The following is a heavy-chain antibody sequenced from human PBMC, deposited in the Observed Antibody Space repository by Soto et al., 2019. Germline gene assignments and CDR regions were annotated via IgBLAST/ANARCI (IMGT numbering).Heavy chain of an antibody. Sequence: PSETLSLTCAVYGGSFSGYYWSWICQPPGKGLEWIGEINHSGSTNYNPSLKSRGTISVDTSKNQFSLTLSSVTAADTAVYYCAREGVDDYYGMDVWGQGTTLNVSS. CDR3: AREGVDDYYGMDV. D-gene: IGHD2-15*01. CDR2: INHSGST. V-gene: IGHV4-34*01. CDR1: GGSFSGYY. J-gene: IGHJ6*02.